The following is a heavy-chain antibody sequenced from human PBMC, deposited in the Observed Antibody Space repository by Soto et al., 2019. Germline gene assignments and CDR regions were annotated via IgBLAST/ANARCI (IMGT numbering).Heavy chain of an antibody. D-gene: IGHD2-2*01. J-gene: IGHJ4*02. CDR2: INPYNGNT. CDR3: AREYCDSTRCFLPDY. CDR1: GYTFTSYG. V-gene: IGHV1-18*01. Sequence: QVQLVQSGAEVKKPGASVKVSCKASGYTFTSYGLSWVRQAPGQGLEWMGWINPYNGNTKDTQKLQGRVTMTTDTSTRTAYMELRSLSSDDTAVYYCAREYCDSTRCFLPDYWGQGALVTVSS.